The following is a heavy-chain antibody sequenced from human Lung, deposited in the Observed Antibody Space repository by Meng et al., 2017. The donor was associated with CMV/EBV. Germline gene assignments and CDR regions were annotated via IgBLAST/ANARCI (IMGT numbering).Heavy chain of an antibody. J-gene: IGHJ6*02. CDR2: ISSSSSYI. D-gene: IGHD2-2*01. Sequence: GESLKISCAASGFTFSSYSMNWVRQAPGKGLELVSSISSSSSYIYYADSVKGRFTISRDNAKNSLYLQMNSLRAEDTAVYYCARCQLAEDYYGMDVWGQGXTVTVSS. CDR3: ARCQLAEDYYGMDV. V-gene: IGHV3-21*01. CDR1: GFTFSSYS.